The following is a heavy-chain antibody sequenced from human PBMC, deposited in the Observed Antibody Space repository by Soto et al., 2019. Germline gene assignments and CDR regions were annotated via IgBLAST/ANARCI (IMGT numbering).Heavy chain of an antibody. CDR3: ARVDCSSTSCYRKGYYYYMDV. J-gene: IGHJ6*03. CDR1: GGSISSYY. V-gene: IGHV4-59*01. CDR2: IYYSGST. Sequence: PSETLSLTCTVSGGSISSYYWSWIRQPPGKGLEWIGYIYYSGSTNYNPSLKSRVTISVDTSKNQFSLKLSSVTAADTAVYYCARVDCSSTSCYRKGYYYYMDVWGKGTTVTVSS. D-gene: IGHD2-2*02.